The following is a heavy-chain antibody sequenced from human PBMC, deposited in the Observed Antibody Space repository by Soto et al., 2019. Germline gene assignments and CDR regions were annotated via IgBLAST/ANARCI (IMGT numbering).Heavy chain of an antibody. V-gene: IGHV3-23*01. CDR1: GFNFNSYA. Sequence: PGGSLRLCCTASGFNFNSYAMIWVRQAPGKGLEWVSGISGYGDTTYYSASVKGRFTISRDNSQKMLFLQMNSLRAEDTAMYYCAKVPLVLSNAFDLWGQGTKVTVSS. J-gene: IGHJ3*01. CDR2: ISGYGDTT. D-gene: IGHD2-8*02. CDR3: AKVPLVLSNAFDL.